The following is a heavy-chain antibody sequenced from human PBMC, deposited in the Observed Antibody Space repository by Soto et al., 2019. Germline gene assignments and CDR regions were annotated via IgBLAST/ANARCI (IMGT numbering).Heavy chain of an antibody. Sequence: PSETLSLTCTVSGGSISSGGYYWSWIRQHPGKGLEWIGYIYYSGSTYYNPSLKSRVTISVDTSKNQFSLKLSSVTAADTAVYYCARGSLDIVVVVAATPNYYYMDVWGKGTTVTVS. CDR3: ARGSLDIVVVVAATPNYYYMDV. J-gene: IGHJ6*03. CDR1: GGSISSGGYY. V-gene: IGHV4-31*03. CDR2: IYYSGST. D-gene: IGHD2-15*01.